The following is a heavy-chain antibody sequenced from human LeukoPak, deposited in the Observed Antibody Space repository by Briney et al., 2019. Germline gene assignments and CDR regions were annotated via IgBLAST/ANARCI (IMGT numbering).Heavy chain of an antibody. J-gene: IGHJ4*02. V-gene: IGHV4-4*02. CDR3: ASGREQLQHFDY. Sequence: SGTLSLTCAVSGGSISSSNWWSWVRQPPRKGLEWIGEIYHSGSTNYNPSLKSRVTISVDKSKNQFSLKLSSVTAADTAVYYRASGREQLQHFDYWGRGTLVTVSS. CDR2: IYHSGST. CDR1: GGSISSSNW. D-gene: IGHD1-26*01.